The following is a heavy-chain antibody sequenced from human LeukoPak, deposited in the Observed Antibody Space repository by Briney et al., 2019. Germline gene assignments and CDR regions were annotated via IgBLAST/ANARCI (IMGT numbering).Heavy chain of an antibody. Sequence: ASVKASCKASGYTFTSYDINWVRQATGQGLEWMGWMNPNSGNTGYAQKFQGRVTMTRNTSISTAYMELSSLRSEDTAVYYCARGWGGYCSSTSCYYAFDIWGQGTMVTVSS. CDR2: MNPNSGNT. CDR3: ARGWGGYCSSTSCYYAFDI. J-gene: IGHJ3*02. CDR1: GYTFTSYD. D-gene: IGHD2-2*01. V-gene: IGHV1-8*01.